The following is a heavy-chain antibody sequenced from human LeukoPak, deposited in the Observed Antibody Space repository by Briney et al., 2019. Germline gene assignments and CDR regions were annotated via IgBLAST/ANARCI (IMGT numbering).Heavy chain of an antibody. D-gene: IGHD3-22*01. Sequence: GGSLRLSCAASGFTFNIYTMNWVRQAPGKGLEWVSSVTSSSNSKHYADALRGRFTISRDNAKNSLYLQMNSLRAEDTAVYYCARDYYDSSSFYLSYDYWGQGTLVTVSS. CDR1: GFTFNIYT. CDR2: VTSSSNSK. CDR3: ARDYYDSSSFYLSYDY. J-gene: IGHJ4*02. V-gene: IGHV3-21*01.